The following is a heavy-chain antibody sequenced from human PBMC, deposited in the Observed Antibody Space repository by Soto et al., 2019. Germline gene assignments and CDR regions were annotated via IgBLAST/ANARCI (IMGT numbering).Heavy chain of an antibody. D-gene: IGHD1-7*01. V-gene: IGHV1-24*01. CDR1: GYTLTELS. Sequence: EASVKVSCKVSGYTLTELSMHWVRQAPGKELEWMGGFDPEDGETIYAQKFQGRVTMTEDTSTDTAYMELSSLRSEDTAVYYCATRFPSITGTRYAFDIWGQGTMVTVSS. CDR2: FDPEDGET. J-gene: IGHJ3*02. CDR3: ATRFPSITGTRYAFDI.